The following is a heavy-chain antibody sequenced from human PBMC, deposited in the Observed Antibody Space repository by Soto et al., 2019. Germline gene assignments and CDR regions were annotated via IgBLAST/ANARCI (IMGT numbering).Heavy chain of an antibody. V-gene: IGHV4-31*11. J-gene: IGHJ3*02. D-gene: IGHD3-22*01. CDR2: ISNGGKT. CDR1: GVVIESDAYY. Sequence: SETLSLTCAVSGVVIESDAYYWSWIRQHPGKGLEWIGFISNGGKTSYSPSLKDRITISADPSASQFSLTLTSVTPADTAVYYCARGSLKGWYDSSGSAFDIWGQGTMVTVSS. CDR3: ARGSLKGWYDSSGSAFDI.